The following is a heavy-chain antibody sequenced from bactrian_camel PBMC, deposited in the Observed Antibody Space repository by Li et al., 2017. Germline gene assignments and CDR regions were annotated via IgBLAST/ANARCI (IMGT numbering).Heavy chain of an antibody. CDR2: INTNSGYR. CDR3: AEGRGSRGEHCYSLNY. Sequence: VQLVESGGGSVQAGGSLRLSCAASGGTFSTYCMGWFRQAPGKQREGVARINTNSGYRDYPSSVKGRFTISLDNSKNTLYLQMNGLKPEDTAMYFCAEGRGSRGEHCYSLNYWGQGTQVTVS. D-gene: IGHD6*01. J-gene: IGHJ4*01. V-gene: IGHV3-2*01. CDR1: GGTFSTYC.